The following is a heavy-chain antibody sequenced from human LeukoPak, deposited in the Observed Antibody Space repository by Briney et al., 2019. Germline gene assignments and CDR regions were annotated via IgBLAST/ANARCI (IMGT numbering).Heavy chain of an antibody. D-gene: IGHD3-9*01. Sequence: SETLSLTCTVSGGSISSSSYYWGWIRQPPGKGLEWIGSIYYSGSTYYNPSLKSRVTISVDTSKNQFSLKLKSVTAADTAVYYCARDGLRYYDGWFDPWGQGTLVTVSS. CDR2: IYYSGST. CDR1: GGSISSSSYY. J-gene: IGHJ5*02. V-gene: IGHV4-39*07. CDR3: ARDGLRYYDGWFDP.